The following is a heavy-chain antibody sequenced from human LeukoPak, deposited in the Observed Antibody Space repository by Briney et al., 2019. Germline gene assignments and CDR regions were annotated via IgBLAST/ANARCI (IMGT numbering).Heavy chain of an antibody. Sequence: ASVKVSCKASGYTFINYFISWVRQAPGQGLEWMGWISAYNGNTNYAQKLQDRVTMTTDTSTSTAYMELRSLRSDDAAVYYCARRNGFGEDLLHDAFDIWGQGTMVTVSS. CDR2: ISAYNGNT. V-gene: IGHV1-18*01. CDR1: GYTFINYF. J-gene: IGHJ3*02. CDR3: ARRNGFGEDLLHDAFDI. D-gene: IGHD3-10*01.